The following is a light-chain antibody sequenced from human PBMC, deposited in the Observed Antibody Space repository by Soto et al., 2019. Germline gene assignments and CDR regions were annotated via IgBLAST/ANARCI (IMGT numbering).Light chain of an antibody. CDR2: WAS. CDR1: QRVLYSSNNRNY. J-gene: IGKJ4*01. CDR3: QQYFSIPLT. V-gene: IGKV4-1*01. Sequence: DIVMTQSPDSLAVSLGERATINCKSSQRVLYSSNNRNYLAWYQQKPGQPPNVLIYWASTRESGVPDRFSGSGSGTDFTLTISSLQAEDVAVYYCQQYFSIPLTFGGGTKVEIK.